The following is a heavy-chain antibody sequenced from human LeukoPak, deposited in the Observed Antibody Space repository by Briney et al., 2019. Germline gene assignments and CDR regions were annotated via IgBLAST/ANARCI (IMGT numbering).Heavy chain of an antibody. Sequence: SETLSLTCTVSGGSIGSGSYYWSWIRQPAGKGLEWIGRIYTSGSTNYNPSLKSRVTISVDTSKNQFSLKLSSVTAADTAVYYCAREGYDFWSGALVYWGQGTLVTVSS. J-gene: IGHJ4*02. CDR2: IYTSGST. CDR1: GGSIGSGSYY. D-gene: IGHD3-3*01. V-gene: IGHV4-61*02. CDR3: AREGYDFWSGALVY.